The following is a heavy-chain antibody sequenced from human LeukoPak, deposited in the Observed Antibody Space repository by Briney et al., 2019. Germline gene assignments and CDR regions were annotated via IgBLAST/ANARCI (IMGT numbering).Heavy chain of an antibody. Sequence: ASVKVSCKASGGTFSSYAISWVRQAPGQGLEWMGGTIPIFGTANYAQKFQGRVTITTDESTSTAYMELSSLRSEDTAVYYCARADCSSTSCHGGVRWFDPWGQGTLVTVSS. CDR3: ARADCSSTSCHGGVRWFDP. CDR2: TIPIFGTA. V-gene: IGHV1-69*05. CDR1: GGTFSSYA. J-gene: IGHJ5*02. D-gene: IGHD2-2*01.